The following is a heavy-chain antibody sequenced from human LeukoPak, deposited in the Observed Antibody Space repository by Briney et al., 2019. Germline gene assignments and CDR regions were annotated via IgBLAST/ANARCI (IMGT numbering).Heavy chain of an antibody. Sequence: SVKVSCKASGGTFSSYAISWVRQAPGQGLEWMGGIIPIFGTANYAQKFQGRVTITTDESTSTAYMELSSLRSEDTAVYYCARDKLAWAFGEKGAFDIWGQGTMVTVSS. J-gene: IGHJ3*02. CDR1: GGTFSSYA. V-gene: IGHV1-69*05. CDR3: ARDKLAWAFGEKGAFDI. D-gene: IGHD3-10*01. CDR2: IIPIFGTA.